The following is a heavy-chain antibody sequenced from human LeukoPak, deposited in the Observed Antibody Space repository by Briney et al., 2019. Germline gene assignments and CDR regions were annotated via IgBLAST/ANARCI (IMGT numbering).Heavy chain of an antibody. CDR2: IYYRGGA. CDR1: GGSISSHY. Sequence: PSETLSLTCTVSGGSISSHYWTWIRQPPGKGLEWIGYIYYRGGANYNPSLQSRVTMSVDTSTNQFSLKLSSVTAADTAMYYCARAAEYSSGWYLFDFWGQGILVTVSA. V-gene: IGHV4-59*11. J-gene: IGHJ4*02. D-gene: IGHD6-19*01. CDR3: ARAAEYSSGWYLFDF.